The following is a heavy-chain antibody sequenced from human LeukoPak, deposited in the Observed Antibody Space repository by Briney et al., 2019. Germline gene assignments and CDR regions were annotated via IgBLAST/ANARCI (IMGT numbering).Heavy chain of an antibody. CDR1: GGSISSYY. D-gene: IGHD6-13*01. J-gene: IGHJ4*02. CDR3: AREESSSWTGRPLNYFDY. Sequence: SETLSLTCTVSGGSISSYYWSWIRQPPGKGLEWIGYIYYSGSTNYNPSLKSRVTISVGTSKNQFSLKLSSVTAADTAVYYCAREESSSWTGRPLNYFDYWGQGTLVTVSS. V-gene: IGHV4-59*01. CDR2: IYYSGST.